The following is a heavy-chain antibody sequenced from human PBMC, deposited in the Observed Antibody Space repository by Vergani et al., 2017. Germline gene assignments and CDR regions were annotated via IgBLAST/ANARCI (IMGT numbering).Heavy chain of an antibody. CDR2: IYPGDSDP. CDR1: GYSFTSYW. V-gene: IGHV5-51*03. D-gene: IGHD6-19*01. Sequence: EVQLVQSGAEVKKPGESLKISCKGSGYSFTSYWIGWVRQMPGKGLEWMGIIYPGDSDPRYSPSFQGQVTISADKSISTAYLQWSSLKASDTAMYYCARLTYSSGWYQHPHSYYYYMDVWGKGTTVTVSS. CDR3: ARLTYSSGWYQHPHSYYYYMDV. J-gene: IGHJ6*03.